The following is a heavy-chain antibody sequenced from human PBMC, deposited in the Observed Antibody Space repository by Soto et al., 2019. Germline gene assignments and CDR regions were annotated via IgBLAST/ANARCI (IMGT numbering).Heavy chain of an antibody. D-gene: IGHD6-19*01. CDR1: GGSISSHY. CDR3: ARVGSSGWSPDY. CDR2: IFYSGST. V-gene: IGHV4-59*11. Sequence: PSETLSLTCTVSGGSISSHYWTWIRQPPGKGLEWIGYIFYSGSTNYNPSLKSRVTISVDTSKNQFSLKLSSVTAADTAVYYCARVGSSGWSPDYWGPGTMVTVSS. J-gene: IGHJ4*02.